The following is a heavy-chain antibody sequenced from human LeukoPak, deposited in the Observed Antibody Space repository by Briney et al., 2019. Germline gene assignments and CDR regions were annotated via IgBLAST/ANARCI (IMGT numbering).Heavy chain of an antibody. V-gene: IGHV1-8*01. Sequence: ASVKVSCKASGYTFTSYDINWVRQATGQGLEWMGWMNPNSGNTGYAQKFQGRVTMTRNTSISTAYMELSSLRSEYTAVYYCARGDGYPPWFDPWGQGTLVTVSS. CDR1: GYTFTSYD. D-gene: IGHD3-22*01. CDR2: MNPNSGNT. CDR3: ARGDGYPPWFDP. J-gene: IGHJ5*02.